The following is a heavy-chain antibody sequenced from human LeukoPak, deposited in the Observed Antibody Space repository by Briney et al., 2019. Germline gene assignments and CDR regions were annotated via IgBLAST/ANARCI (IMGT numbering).Heavy chain of an antibody. Sequence: SVKVSCKASGGTLSSYAISWVRQAPGQGLGWMGGIIPIFGTANYAQKFQGRVTITTDESTSTAYMELSSLRSEDTAVYYCARGRWLPWYFDYWGQGTLVTVSS. CDR1: GGTLSSYA. CDR3: ARGRWLPWYFDY. J-gene: IGHJ4*02. D-gene: IGHD5-24*01. V-gene: IGHV1-69*05. CDR2: IIPIFGTA.